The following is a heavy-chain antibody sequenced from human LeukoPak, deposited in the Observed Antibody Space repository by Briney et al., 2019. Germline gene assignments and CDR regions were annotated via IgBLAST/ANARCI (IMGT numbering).Heavy chain of an antibody. V-gene: IGHV4-4*07. CDR1: GGSISSYY. CDR3: AGADDYGDYSYYMDV. J-gene: IGHJ6*03. D-gene: IGHD4-17*01. Sequence: PSEALSLTCTVSGGSISSYYWSWIRQPAGKGLEWIGRIYTSGSTNYNPSLKSRVTMSVDTSKNQFSLKLNSVTAADTAVYYCAGADDYGDYSYYMDVWGKGTTVTVSS. CDR2: IYTSGST.